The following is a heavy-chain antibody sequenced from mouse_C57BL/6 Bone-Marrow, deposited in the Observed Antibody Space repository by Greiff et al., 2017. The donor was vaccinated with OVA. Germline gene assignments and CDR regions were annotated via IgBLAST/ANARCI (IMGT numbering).Heavy chain of an antibody. CDR1: GFNIKDYY. CDR3: TSIYYYGSTFGYFDV. V-gene: IGHV14-1*01. CDR2: IDPEDGDT. Sequence: VTLKVSGAELVRPGASVKLSCTASGFNIKDYYMHWVKQRPEQGLEWIGRIDPEDGDTEYAPKFQGKATMTADTSSNTAYLQLSSLTSEDTAVYYCTSIYYYGSTFGYFDVWGTGTTVTVSS. D-gene: IGHD1-1*01. J-gene: IGHJ1*03.